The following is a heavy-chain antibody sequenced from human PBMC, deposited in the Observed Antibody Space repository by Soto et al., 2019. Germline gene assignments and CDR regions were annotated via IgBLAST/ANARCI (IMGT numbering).Heavy chain of an antibody. Sequence: SSETLSLTCTVSGGSIISYYWSWIRQPPGKGLEWIGYIYYSGSTNYNPSLKSRVTISVDTSKNQFSLKLSSVTAADTAVYYCARHTGTTFDFDYWGQGTLVTVSS. D-gene: IGHD1-1*01. J-gene: IGHJ4*02. CDR2: IYYSGST. CDR1: GGSIISYY. V-gene: IGHV4-59*08. CDR3: ARHTGTTFDFDY.